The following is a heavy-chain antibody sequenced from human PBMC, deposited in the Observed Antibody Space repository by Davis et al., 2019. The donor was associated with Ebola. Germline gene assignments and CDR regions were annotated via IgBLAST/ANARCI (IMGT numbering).Heavy chain of an antibody. J-gene: IGHJ4*02. V-gene: IGHV1-18*01. CDR2: ISAYNGQI. CDR1: GYTFTSYG. CDR3: AKDSSSWAYYDSAGYPFDH. D-gene: IGHD6-13*01. Sequence: ASVKVSCKTSGYTFTSYGISWLRQAPGQGLEWMGWISAYNGQIKYAQKFEGRVTMTTDTSTNTGYMELRSLKSDDTAMYYCAKDSSSWAYYDSAGYPFDHRGEGTLVTVSS.